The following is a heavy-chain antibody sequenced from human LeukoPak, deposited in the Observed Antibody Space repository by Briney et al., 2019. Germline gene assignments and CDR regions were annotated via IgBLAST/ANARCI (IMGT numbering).Heavy chain of an antibody. CDR3: ARDVGYRSSTSCYYYYYYMDV. CDR2: IYTSGST. J-gene: IGHJ6*03. V-gene: IGHV4-4*07. D-gene: IGHD2-2*01. Sequence: SETLSLTCTVSGGSVSSYYWSWIRQPAGKGLEWIGRIYTSGSTNYNPSLKSRVTMSVDTSKNQFSLKLSSVTAADTAVYYCARDVGYRSSTSCYYYYYYMDVWGKGTTVTVSS. CDR1: GGSVSSYY.